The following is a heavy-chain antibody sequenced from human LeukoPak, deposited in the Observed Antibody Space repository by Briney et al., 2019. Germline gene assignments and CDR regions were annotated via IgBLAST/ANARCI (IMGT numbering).Heavy chain of an antibody. D-gene: IGHD4-23*01. V-gene: IGHV4-39*07. CDR1: GGSIDTYNYY. CDR3: AREDSGNSDDSLDI. Sequence: SETLSLTCTISGGSIDTYNYYWGWIRQPPGKGLEWIGSIYFDGSTYYNPSLKSRVTISSHTSNNQFSLKLRSVTTADTAVYYCAREDSGNSDDSLDIWGQGTMVTVSS. J-gene: IGHJ3*02. CDR2: IYFDGST.